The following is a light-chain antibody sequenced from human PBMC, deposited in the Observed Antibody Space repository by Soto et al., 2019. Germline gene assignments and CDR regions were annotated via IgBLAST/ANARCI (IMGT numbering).Light chain of an antibody. J-gene: IGLJ3*02. CDR3: SSYRSGSVVL. Sequence: QSVLTQPASVSGSPGQSITISCTGTSSDVGGYNYVSWYQQHPGKAPKLVIYGVSYRPSGVSGRFSGSKFQNTASLTIAGLQPEYEADYYCSSYRSGSVVLFGGGTKLTVL. V-gene: IGLV2-14*01. CDR1: SSDVGGYNY. CDR2: GVS.